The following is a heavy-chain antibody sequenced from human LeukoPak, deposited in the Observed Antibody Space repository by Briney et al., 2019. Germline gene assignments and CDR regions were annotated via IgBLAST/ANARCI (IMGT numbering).Heavy chain of an antibody. CDR1: GYTFISYG. CDR3: ARVSPYCYDSSGYYFARWFDP. J-gene: IGHJ5*02. CDR2: ISAYNGNT. V-gene: IGHV1-18*01. Sequence: ASVKVSCKASGYTFISYGISWVRQAPGQGLEWMGWISAYNGNTNYAQKLQGRVTMTADTSTSTAYMELRSLRSDDTAVYYCARVSPYCYDSSGYYFARWFDPWGQGTLVTVSS. D-gene: IGHD3-22*01.